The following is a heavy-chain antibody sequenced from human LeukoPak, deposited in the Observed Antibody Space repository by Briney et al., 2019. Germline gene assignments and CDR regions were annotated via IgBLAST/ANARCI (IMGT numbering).Heavy chain of an antibody. Sequence: GGSLRLSCAASGFTVSSYYMNWVRRAPGKGLEWVSVIYSGGTTYYADSVKGRFSISRDNSKNTLYLQMNSLRAEDTAVYYCARDTVAPGTRYFDYWGQGTLVTVSS. CDR2: IYSGGTT. D-gene: IGHD6-13*01. J-gene: IGHJ4*02. V-gene: IGHV3-66*01. CDR1: GFTVSSYY. CDR3: ARDTVAPGTRYFDY.